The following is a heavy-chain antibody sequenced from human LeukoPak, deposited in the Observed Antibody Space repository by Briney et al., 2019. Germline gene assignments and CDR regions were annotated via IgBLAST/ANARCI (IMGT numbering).Heavy chain of an antibody. V-gene: IGHV3-23*01. Sequence: NPGGSLRLSCAASGFTFSSYAMSWVRQAPGKGLEWVSAISGSGGSTYYADSVKGRFTISRDNSKNTLYLQMNSLRAEDTAVYYCAKDGLPVLRFLEWLLDVDYYYGMDVWGQGTTVTVSS. CDR2: ISGSGGST. J-gene: IGHJ6*02. CDR1: GFTFSSYA. CDR3: AKDGLPVLRFLEWLLDVDYYYGMDV. D-gene: IGHD3-3*01.